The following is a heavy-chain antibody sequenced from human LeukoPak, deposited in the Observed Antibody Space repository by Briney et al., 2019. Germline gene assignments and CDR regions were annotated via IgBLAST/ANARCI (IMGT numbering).Heavy chain of an antibody. Sequence: PGRSLRLPCAASGFPFSSYVMHWVRQAPGKGLEWVAVLLFDGSNKYYADSVKGRFTISRDNSKNTLYLQVNSLRAEDTAVYYCAREGARRDGYNSGLDYWGQGTLVTVSS. CDR1: GFPFSSYV. CDR2: LLFDGSNK. J-gene: IGHJ4*02. V-gene: IGHV3-30*04. CDR3: AREGARRDGYNSGLDY. D-gene: IGHD5-24*01.